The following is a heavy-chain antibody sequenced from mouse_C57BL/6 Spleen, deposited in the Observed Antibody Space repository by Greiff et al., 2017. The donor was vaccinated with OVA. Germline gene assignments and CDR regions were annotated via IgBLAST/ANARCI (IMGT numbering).Heavy chain of an antibody. CDR3: ARGGVPYYAMDY. CDR2: IYPGDGDT. J-gene: IGHJ4*01. Sequence: VQLQQSGPELVKPGASVKISCKASGYAFSSSWMNWVKQRPGKGLEWIGRIYPGDGDTNYNGKFKGKATLTADKSSSTAYMQLSSLTSEDSAVYCCARGGVPYYAMDYWGQGTSVTVSS. CDR1: GYAFSSSW. V-gene: IGHV1-82*01.